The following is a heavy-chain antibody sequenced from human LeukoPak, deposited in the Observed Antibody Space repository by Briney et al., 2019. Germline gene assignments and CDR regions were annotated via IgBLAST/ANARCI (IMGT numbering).Heavy chain of an antibody. J-gene: IGHJ4*02. D-gene: IGHD3-22*01. CDR2: IYSGGST. V-gene: IGHV3-66*02. Sequence: PGGSLRLSCAASGFTVSSNYMSWVRQGPGKGLEWGSVIYSGGSTYYADSVKGRFTISRDNSKNTLYLQMNSLRAEDTAVYYCAREPQYYYDSSGYSTTWGQGTLVTVSS. CDR3: AREPQYYYDSSGYSTT. CDR1: GFTVSSNY.